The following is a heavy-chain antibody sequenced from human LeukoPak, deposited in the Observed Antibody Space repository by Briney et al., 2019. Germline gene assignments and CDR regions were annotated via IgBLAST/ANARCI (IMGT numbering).Heavy chain of an antibody. CDR3: GYLSGWYPH. D-gene: IGHD6-19*01. CDR2: ISVDGETA. CDR1: GFSVSNSG. J-gene: IGHJ4*02. V-gene: IGHV3-23*01. Sequence: GGSLRLSCTVSGFSVSNSGMSWVRQAPGMGLELISAISVDGETALYADSVKGRFIISRDNSKNTLYLQMSSLRAEDTAVYAQGYLSGWYPHWGQGSLVSVSS.